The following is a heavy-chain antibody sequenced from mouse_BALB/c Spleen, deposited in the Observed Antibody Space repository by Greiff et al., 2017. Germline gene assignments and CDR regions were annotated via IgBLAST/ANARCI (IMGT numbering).Heavy chain of an antibody. CDR3: ARLYYGSSLSY. V-gene: IGHV5-6*01. J-gene: IGHJ3*01. D-gene: IGHD1-1*01. Sequence: EVHLVESGGDLVKPGGSLKLSCAASGFTFSSYGMSWVRQTPDKRLEWVATISSGGSYTYYPDSVKGRFTISRDNAKNTLYLQMSSLKSEDTAMYYCARLYYGSSLSYWGQGTLVTVSA. CDR2: ISSGGSYT. CDR1: GFTFSSYG.